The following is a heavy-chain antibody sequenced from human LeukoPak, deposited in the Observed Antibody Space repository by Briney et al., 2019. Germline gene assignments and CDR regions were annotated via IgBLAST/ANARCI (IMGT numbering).Heavy chain of an antibody. Sequence: GGSLRLSCAASGFTFDDYAMHWVRQAPGKGLEWVSGISWNSGSIGYADSVKGRFTISRDNAKNSLYLQMNTLRAEDMALYYCAKARGYYYDSSGSLDYWGQGTLVTVSS. CDR3: AKARGYYYDSSGSLDY. V-gene: IGHV3-9*03. CDR1: GFTFDDYA. CDR2: ISWNSGSI. D-gene: IGHD3-22*01. J-gene: IGHJ4*02.